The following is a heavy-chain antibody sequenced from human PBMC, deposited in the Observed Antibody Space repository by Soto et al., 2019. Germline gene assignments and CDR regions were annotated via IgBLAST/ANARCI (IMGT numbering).Heavy chain of an antibody. CDR1: GGSISSYY. V-gene: IGHV4-59*01. Sequence: PSETLSLTCTVSGGSISSYYWSWIRQPPGKGLEWIGYIYYGGSTNYNPSLKSRVTISVDTSKNQFSLKLSSVTAADTAVYYCARDRYSSGLYYYGMDVWGQGTTVTVSS. J-gene: IGHJ6*02. D-gene: IGHD6-19*01. CDR3: ARDRYSSGLYYYGMDV. CDR2: IYYGGST.